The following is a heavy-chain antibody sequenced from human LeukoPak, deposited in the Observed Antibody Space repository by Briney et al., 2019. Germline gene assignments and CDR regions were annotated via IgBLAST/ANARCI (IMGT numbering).Heavy chain of an antibody. V-gene: IGHV4-39*07. CDR1: GGSISSSSYY. D-gene: IGHD3-9*01. J-gene: IGHJ3*02. Sequence: SETLSLTCTVSGGSISSSSYYWGWIRQPPGKGLEWIGSIYYSGSTYYNPSLKSRVTISVDTSKNQFSLKLSSVTAADTAVYYCARDYDTLTDSGAFNIWGQGTMVTVSS. CDR2: IYYSGST. CDR3: ARDYDTLTDSGAFNI.